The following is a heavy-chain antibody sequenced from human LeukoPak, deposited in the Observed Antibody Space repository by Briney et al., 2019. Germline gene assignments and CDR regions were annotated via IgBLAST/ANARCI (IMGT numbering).Heavy chain of an antibody. Sequence: GGSLRLSCAASGFTFDDYAMRWVRQAPGKGLEWVSGISWNSGSIGYADSVKGRFTISRDNAKNSLYLQMNSLRAEDTALYYCARGLHYYDSSGSLNYFDYWGQGTLVAVSS. CDR1: GFTFDDYA. J-gene: IGHJ4*02. CDR2: ISWNSGSI. V-gene: IGHV3-9*01. D-gene: IGHD3-22*01. CDR3: ARGLHYYDSSGSLNYFDY.